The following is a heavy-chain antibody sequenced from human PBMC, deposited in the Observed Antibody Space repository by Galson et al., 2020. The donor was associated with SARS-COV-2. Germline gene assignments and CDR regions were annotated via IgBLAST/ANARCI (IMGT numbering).Heavy chain of an antibody. J-gene: IGHJ4*02. V-gene: IGHV3-13*01. CDR1: GFTFSNTD. Sequence: GESLKISCAASGFTFSNTDMHWVRQGTGKGLEWVSGIGTGGHTFYSGSVKGRFTISRDSLKNTLYLQMNSLRAGDTAVYYCARVSTSGWFYYFDYWGQGTLVTVSS. CDR3: ARVSTSGWFYYFDY. D-gene: IGHD6-19*01. CDR2: IGTGGHT.